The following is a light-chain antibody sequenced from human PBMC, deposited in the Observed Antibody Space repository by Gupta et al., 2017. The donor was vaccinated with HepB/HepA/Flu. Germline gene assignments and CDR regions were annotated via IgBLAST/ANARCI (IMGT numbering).Light chain of an antibody. J-gene: IGKJ1*01. CDR2: AAS. CDR1: QSISNF. Sequence: DIQMTQSPSSLSPSIGDRVTITCRANQSISNFLNWYQQIPGKAPKVLSYAASSLQSGVPTRFSGSGTGTDFTLTISQLQPEDFATYLCQPSDRIPFTFGQGTKVEV. CDR3: QPSDRIPFT. V-gene: IGKV1-39*01.